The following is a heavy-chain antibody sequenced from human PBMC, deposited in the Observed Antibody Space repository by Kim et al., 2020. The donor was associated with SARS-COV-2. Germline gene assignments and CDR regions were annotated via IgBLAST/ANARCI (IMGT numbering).Heavy chain of an antibody. V-gene: IGHV3-33*01. CDR2: GKYL. Sequence: GKYLYDADPVKSRFTISRDLSKNTLFLQMNSLKIDDTAMYYCAIEASGGAKWGQGTLVTVSS. J-gene: IGHJ4*02. CDR3: AIEASGGAK. D-gene: IGHD2-21*01.